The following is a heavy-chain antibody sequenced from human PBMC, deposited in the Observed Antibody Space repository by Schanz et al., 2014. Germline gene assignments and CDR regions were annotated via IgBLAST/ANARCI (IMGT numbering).Heavy chain of an antibody. CDR2: VSSDGNND. V-gene: IGHV3-30*03. D-gene: IGHD1-1*01. CDR3: ARGRVLES. CDR1: GFTFSTHA. Sequence: QMQLVESGGGVVQPGRSLRLSCAASGFTFSTHAMHWVRQAPGKGLEWVALVSSDGNNDYYTDSVKGRFTISRDNSKNTVHLQMNSLRPEDTAVYYCARGRVLESWGQGTLVTVSS. J-gene: IGHJ5*02.